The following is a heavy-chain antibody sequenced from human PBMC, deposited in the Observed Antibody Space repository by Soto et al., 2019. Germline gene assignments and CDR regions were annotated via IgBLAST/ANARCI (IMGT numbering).Heavy chain of an antibody. CDR2: ISNNGGST. CDR3: ARGTVTTFYYYGMDV. CDR1: GFSFSSYA. Sequence: EVQLVESGGGLVQPGGSLRLSCAASGFSFSSYAMHWVRQAPGKGLEYVSAISNNGGSTYYANSVKGRLTISRDNSKNTLYLQMGSLRAEDMAVYYCARGTVTTFYYYGMDVWGQGTTVTVSS. J-gene: IGHJ6*02. V-gene: IGHV3-64*01. D-gene: IGHD4-17*01.